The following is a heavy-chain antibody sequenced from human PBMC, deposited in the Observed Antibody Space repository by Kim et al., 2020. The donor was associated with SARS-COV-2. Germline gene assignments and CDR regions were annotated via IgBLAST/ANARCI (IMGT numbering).Heavy chain of an antibody. J-gene: IGHJ5*02. V-gene: IGHV1-2*02. CDR3: ARVPIVATIKGANWFDP. Sequence: ASVKVSCKASGYTFTGYYMHWVRQAPGQGLEWMGWINPNSGGTNYAQKFQGRVTMTRDTSISTAYMELSRLRSDDTAVYYCARVPIVATIKGANWFDPWGQGTLVTVSS. CDR2: INPNSGGT. D-gene: IGHD5-12*01. CDR1: GYTFTGYY.